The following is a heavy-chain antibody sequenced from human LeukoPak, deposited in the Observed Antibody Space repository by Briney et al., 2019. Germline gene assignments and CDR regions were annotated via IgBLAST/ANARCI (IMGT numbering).Heavy chain of an antibody. J-gene: IGHJ4*02. CDR1: GFTFSSYT. CDR3: VSESYHPY. Sequence: GGSLRLSCAASGFTFSSYTMNWVRQAPGKGLEWVSVISGSGGSTFYADSVKGRFTISRDSSKNTLYLQMNSLRADDTAVYYCVSESYHPYWGQGTLVTVSS. V-gene: IGHV3-23*01. CDR2: ISGSGGST.